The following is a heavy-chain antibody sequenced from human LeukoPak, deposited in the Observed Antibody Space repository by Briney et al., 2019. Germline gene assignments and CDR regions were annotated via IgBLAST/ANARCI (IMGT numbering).Heavy chain of an antibody. CDR3: ARGYCSSTSCQAYFDY. J-gene: IGHJ4*02. D-gene: IGHD2-2*01. Sequence: ASVKVSCKASGYTFTSYYMHLVRQAPGQGLEWMGIINPSGGSTSYAQKFQGRVTMTRDTSTSTVYMELSSLRSEDPAVYYCARGYCSSTSCQAYFDYWGQGTLVTVSS. V-gene: IGHV1-46*01. CDR2: INPSGGST. CDR1: GYTFTSYY.